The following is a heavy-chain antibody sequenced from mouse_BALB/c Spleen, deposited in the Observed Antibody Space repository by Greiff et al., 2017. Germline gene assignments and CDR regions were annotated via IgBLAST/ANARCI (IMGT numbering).Heavy chain of an antibody. V-gene: IGHV5-12-2*01. Sequence: EVKLMESGGGLVQPGGSLKLSCAASGFTFSSYTMSWVRQTPEKRLEWVAYISNSGGSTYYPDTVKGRFTISRDNAKNTLYLQMSSLKSEDTAMYYCSRRDGYYPSYYAMDYWGQGTSVTVSS. CDR2: ISNSGGST. J-gene: IGHJ4*01. D-gene: IGHD2-3*01. CDR3: SRRDGYYPSYYAMDY. CDR1: GFTFSSYT.